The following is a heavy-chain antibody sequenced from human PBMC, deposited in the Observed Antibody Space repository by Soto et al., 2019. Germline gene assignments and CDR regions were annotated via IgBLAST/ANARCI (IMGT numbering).Heavy chain of an antibody. CDR3: ATIAAQEYYYGMDV. CDR2: FDPEDGET. V-gene: IGHV1-24*01. Sequence: ASVKVSCKVSGYTLTELSMHWVRQAPGKGLEWMGGFDPEDGETIYAQKFQGRVTMTEDTSTDTAYMELSSLRSEDTAVYYCATIAAQEYYYGMDVWGQGTTVTVSS. D-gene: IGHD6-25*01. CDR1: GYTLTELS. J-gene: IGHJ6*02.